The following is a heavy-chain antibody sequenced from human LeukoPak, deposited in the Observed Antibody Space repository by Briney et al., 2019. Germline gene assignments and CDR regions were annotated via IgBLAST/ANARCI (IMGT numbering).Heavy chain of an antibody. CDR2: IYYSGTT. J-gene: IGHJ4*02. CDR3: ARGDPAGLFDS. D-gene: IGHD3-10*01. V-gene: IGHV4-59*01. Sequence: SETLSLACALSGDSFSSGYWNWLRQPPGKGLEWIGYIYYSGTTSSNPSLESRVTVSVDTSKKYCSLKLTSVTAADTAVYFCARGDPAGLFDSWGQGHLVTVSS. CDR1: GDSFSSGY.